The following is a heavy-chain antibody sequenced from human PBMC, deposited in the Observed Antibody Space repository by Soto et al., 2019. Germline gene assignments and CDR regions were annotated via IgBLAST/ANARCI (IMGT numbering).Heavy chain of an antibody. J-gene: IGHJ4*02. CDR3: ARGFRSGRVDN. CDR1: GASISSYY. V-gene: IGHV4-59*08. Sequence: QVQLQESGPGLLKPSESLSLTCIVSGASISSYYWSWIRQPPGRGLEWIGCISYSGSTTYNSAGKSRVPITVDTSKNQFSLKLNSVTAADTAVYFCARGFRSGRVDNWGQGTLVTVSS. CDR2: ISYSGST. D-gene: IGHD6-19*01.